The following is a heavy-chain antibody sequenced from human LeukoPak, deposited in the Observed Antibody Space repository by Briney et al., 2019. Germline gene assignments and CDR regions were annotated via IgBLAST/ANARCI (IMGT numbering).Heavy chain of an antibody. J-gene: IGHJ4*02. V-gene: IGHV4-38-2*02. CDR3: ARDLGMAGIAPVDY. CDR1: GYSISSGYY. D-gene: IGHD6-19*01. CDR2: IYHSGAT. Sequence: SETLSLTCTVSGYSISSGYYWGCIRQSPEKGLEWIGSIYHSGATYYNPSLKSRVTISVDTSKNQFSLKVTSVTAADTAVYYCARDLGMAGIAPVDYWGQGTLVTVSS.